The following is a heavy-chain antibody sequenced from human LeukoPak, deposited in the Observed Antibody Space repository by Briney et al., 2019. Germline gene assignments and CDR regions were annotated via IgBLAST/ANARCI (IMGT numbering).Heavy chain of an antibody. Sequence: SVKVSCKASGGTFTSYAISWVRQAPGQGLEWMGMIIPIFGTANYAQKFQGRVTITTDESTSTAYMELSSLRSEDTAVYYCARDLIAAAEEGAFDIWGQGTMVTVSS. CDR3: ARDLIAAAEEGAFDI. D-gene: IGHD6-13*01. CDR1: GGTFTSYA. V-gene: IGHV1-69*05. CDR2: IIPIFGTA. J-gene: IGHJ3*02.